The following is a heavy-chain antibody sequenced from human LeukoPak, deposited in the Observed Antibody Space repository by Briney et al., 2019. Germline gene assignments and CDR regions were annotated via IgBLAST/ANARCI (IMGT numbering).Heavy chain of an antibody. V-gene: IGHV4-39*07. Sequence: SETLSLTCTVSGGSISSSSYYWGWIRQPSGKGLEWIGSIYYSGSTYYNPSLKSRVTISVDTSKNQFSLKLSSVTAADTAVYYCARGLWFGTYAFDIWGQGTMVTVSS. D-gene: IGHD3-10*01. CDR1: GGSISSSSYY. J-gene: IGHJ3*02. CDR3: ARGLWFGTYAFDI. CDR2: IYYSGST.